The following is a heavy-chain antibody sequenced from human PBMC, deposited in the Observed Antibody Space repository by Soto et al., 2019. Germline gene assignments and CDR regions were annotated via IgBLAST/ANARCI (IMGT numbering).Heavy chain of an antibody. V-gene: IGHV1-18*01. CDR2: ISPYDGDT. CDR1: GYTFTTYG. Sequence: QVPLVQSGVEVKKPGASVKVSCKASGYTFTTYGISWVRQAPGQGLEWMGWISPYDGDTNYADTRQGRVTLTTDTSTTTAYMELRSLRSDDTAMYYCARDHGGSYQSDSFDPWGQGTLVIVSS. J-gene: IGHJ5*02. CDR3: ARDHGGSYQSDSFDP. D-gene: IGHD1-26*01.